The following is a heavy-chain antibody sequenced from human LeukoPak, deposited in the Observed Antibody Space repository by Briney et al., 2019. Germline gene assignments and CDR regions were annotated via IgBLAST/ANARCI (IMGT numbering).Heavy chain of an antibody. CDR1: GFTFSGSA. CDR3: TREGSGWYTDY. V-gene: IGHV3-73*01. J-gene: IGHJ4*02. D-gene: IGHD6-19*01. Sequence: GGSLKLSCAASGFTFSGSAMHWVRQASGKGLEWVGRIRSKLNGYATVYAASVKGRFTISRDDSKNTAYLQMNSLKTEDTAMYYCTREGSGWYTDYWGQGTLVTVSS. CDR2: IRSKLNGYAT.